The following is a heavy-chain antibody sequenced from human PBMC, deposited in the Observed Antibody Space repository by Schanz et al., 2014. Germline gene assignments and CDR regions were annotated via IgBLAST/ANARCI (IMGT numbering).Heavy chain of an antibody. CDR1: GFTFRSYG. V-gene: IGHV3-33*06. CDR3: AKEKEEVAADGSFFDY. CDR2: IWYDGSNK. J-gene: IGHJ4*02. Sequence: QVQLVESGGGVVQPGRSLRLSCAASGFTFRSYGMHWVRQAPGKGLEWVAIIWYDGSNKYYADSVKGRFTISRDNSKNTVNLQMNSLRAEDTAVYYCAKEKEEVAADGSFFDYWGQGTLVTVSS. D-gene: IGHD6-13*01.